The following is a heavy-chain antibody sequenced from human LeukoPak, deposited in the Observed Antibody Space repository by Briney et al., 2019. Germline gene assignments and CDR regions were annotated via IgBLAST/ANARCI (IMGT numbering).Heavy chain of an antibody. CDR1: GFTFSSYS. J-gene: IGHJ4*02. CDR2: ISSSSSTI. D-gene: IGHD3-16*02. Sequence: PGGSLRLSCAASGFTFSSYSMNWVRQAPGKGLEWVSYISSSSSTIYYADSVKGRFTISRDNAKNSLYLQMNSLRDEDTAVYYCARDLFTSFGGVIVTPYFDYWGQGTLVTVSS. CDR3: ARDLFTSFGGVIVTPYFDY. V-gene: IGHV3-48*02.